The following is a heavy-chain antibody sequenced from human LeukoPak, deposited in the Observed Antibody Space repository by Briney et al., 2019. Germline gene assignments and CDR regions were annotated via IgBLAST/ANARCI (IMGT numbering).Heavy chain of an antibody. J-gene: IGHJ4*02. CDR1: GGSFSGYY. CDR3: ARGGRAVDTAMVFFDY. V-gene: IGHV4-34*01. D-gene: IGHD5-18*01. CDR2: INHSGST. Sequence: SETLSLTCAVYGGSFSGYYWSWIRQPPGKGLEWIGEINHSGSTNYNPSLKSRVTISVDTSKNQFSLKLSSVTAADTAVYYCARGGRAVDTAMVFFDYWGQGTMVTVSS.